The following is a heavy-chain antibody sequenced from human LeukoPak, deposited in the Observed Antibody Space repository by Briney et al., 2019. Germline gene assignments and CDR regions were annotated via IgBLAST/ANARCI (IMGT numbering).Heavy chain of an antibody. CDR3: ARAEAPGTSGC. V-gene: IGHV3-30*04. CDR1: GFTFSNYA. CDR2: ISYDGTSK. D-gene: IGHD6-13*01. Sequence: GGSLRLSCAAFGFTFSNYALHWVRQAPGKGLEWVAIISYDGTSKSYADSVKGRFTISRDNAKNSLYLQMNSLRAEDTAVYYCARAEAPGTSGCWGQGTLVTVSS. J-gene: IGHJ4*02.